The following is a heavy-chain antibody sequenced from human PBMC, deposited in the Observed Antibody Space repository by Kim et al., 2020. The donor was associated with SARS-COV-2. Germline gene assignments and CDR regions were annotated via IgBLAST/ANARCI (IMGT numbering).Heavy chain of an antibody. Sequence: SVKVSCKASGGTFSSYTISWVRQAPGQGLEWMGRIIPILGIANYAQKFQGRVTITADKSTSTAYMELSSLRSEDTAVYYCARDQGWELLYYYYGMDVWGQGTTVTVSS. CDR1: GGTFSSYT. D-gene: IGHD1-26*01. CDR3: ARDQGWELLYYYYGMDV. V-gene: IGHV1-69*04. CDR2: IIPILGIA. J-gene: IGHJ6*02.